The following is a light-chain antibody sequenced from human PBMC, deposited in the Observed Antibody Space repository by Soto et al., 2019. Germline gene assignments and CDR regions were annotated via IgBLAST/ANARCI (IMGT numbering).Light chain of an antibody. Sequence: EIVLTQSPLSLSVTPGQPASISCKSSQGLVYSDVETYLYWYLLKSGQPPQLLISEVSNRFSGVSDRVSGSGSGTDFTLQISGVEVADVGVYYCMQSIQLPITFGQGTRLEIK. CDR3: MQSIQLPIT. CDR2: EVS. CDR1: QGLVYSDVETY. J-gene: IGKJ5*01. V-gene: IGKV2D-29*01.